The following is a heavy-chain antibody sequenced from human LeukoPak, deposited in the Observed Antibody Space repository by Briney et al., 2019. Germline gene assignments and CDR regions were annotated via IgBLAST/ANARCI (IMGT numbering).Heavy chain of an antibody. CDR3: ARQEYCSGASCYTWFAP. D-gene: IGHD2-15*01. CDR2: IYPADSDI. V-gene: IGHV5-51*01. Sequence: GESLKISCKGSGYSINNYWIAWVRQMPGKGLEWMGIIYPADSDIRYSPSFQGQVTISADKSISTAYLQWNSLKASDTAMYYCARQEYCSGASCYTWFAPGGQGPLVTVSS. J-gene: IGHJ5*02. CDR1: GYSINNYW.